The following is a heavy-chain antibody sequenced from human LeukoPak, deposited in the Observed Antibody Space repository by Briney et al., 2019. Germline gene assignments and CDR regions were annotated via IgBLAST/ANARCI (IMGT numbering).Heavy chain of an antibody. J-gene: IGHJ5*02. Sequence: SETLSLTCTVSGGSISSYGYYWVWIRQPPGKGLEWIGSIYYSGSTYYNPSLKSRVTISVDTSKNQFSLKLSSVTAADTALYYCARAQSGSYGQLNLWGQGTLVTVSS. CDR3: ARAQSGSYGQLNL. D-gene: IGHD1-26*01. CDR2: IYYSGST. CDR1: GGSISSYGYY. V-gene: IGHV4-39*07.